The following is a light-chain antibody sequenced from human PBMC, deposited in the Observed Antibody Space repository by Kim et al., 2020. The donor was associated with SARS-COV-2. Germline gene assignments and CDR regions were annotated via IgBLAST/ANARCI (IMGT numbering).Light chain of an antibody. CDR2: AAS. J-gene: IGKJ1*01. CDR1: QGVTTNY. V-gene: IGKV3-20*01. CDR3: QQYGNSRWT. Sequence: PGERVTRACGARQGVTTNYFAWYQQKPGQAPRLLIHAASSRAAGIPDRCSGSVSGTDCTLTISRLEPEDFAVYYCQQYGNSRWTFGQGTKVDIK.